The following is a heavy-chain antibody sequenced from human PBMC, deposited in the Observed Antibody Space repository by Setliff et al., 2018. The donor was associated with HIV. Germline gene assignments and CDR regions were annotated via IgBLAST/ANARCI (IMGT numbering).Heavy chain of an antibody. CDR2: IRRDEGEK. J-gene: IGHJ5*02. CDR1: GFTFSSYW. D-gene: IGHD2-21*02. CDR3: AKSDRGDGRNWFDP. Sequence: GGSLRLSCAASGFTFSSYWMTWVRQAPGKGLQWVANIRRDEGEKYYVDSVKGRFIISRDNAKNSLYLQMTSLRVDDTAVYYCAKSDRGDGRNWFDPWGQGTLVTVSS. V-gene: IGHV3-7*03.